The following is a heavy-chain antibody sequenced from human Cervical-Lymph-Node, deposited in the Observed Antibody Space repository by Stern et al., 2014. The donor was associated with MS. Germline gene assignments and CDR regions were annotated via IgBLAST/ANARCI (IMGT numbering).Heavy chain of an antibody. CDR2: ISASGGST. V-gene: IGHV3-23*04. Sequence: EVQLVESGGGLVQPGGSLRLSCAVSGLTFSNYAMTWVRQAPGKGLEWVSAISASGGSTFYADSVKGRFAISRDTSKSTLHLQMNSLRADDTAVYYCAKDSFEGYYFDFWGQGTLVAVSS. CDR1: GLTFSNYA. J-gene: IGHJ4*02. CDR3: AKDSFEGYYFDF.